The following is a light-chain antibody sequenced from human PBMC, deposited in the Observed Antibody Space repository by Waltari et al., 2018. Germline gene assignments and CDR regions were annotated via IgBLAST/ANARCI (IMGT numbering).Light chain of an antibody. CDR2: DAS. V-gene: IGKV3-20*01. J-gene: IGKJ1*01. CDR3: QQYGRSPWT. CDR1: QSVSSNY. Sequence: FVLTQSPGTLSLSPGERVILSCRASQSVSSNYLAWYQQKPGQAHRLLIYDASNRATGIADRFSGSGSGTDFTLTISRLEPEDVAVYYCQQYGRSPWTFGQGTKVEIK.